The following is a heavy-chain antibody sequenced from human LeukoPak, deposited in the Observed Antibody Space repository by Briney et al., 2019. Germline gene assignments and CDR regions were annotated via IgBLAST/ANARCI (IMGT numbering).Heavy chain of an antibody. V-gene: IGHV5-51*01. CDR2: IYPGDSDT. Sequence: GESLKISCKGSGYSFTSYWIGWVRQMPGKGLEWMGIIYPGDSDTRYSPSFQGQVTISADKSISTAYLQCSSLKASDTAMYYCARLSGRWLQYFDYWGQGTLVTVSS. CDR1: GYSFTSYW. J-gene: IGHJ4*02. D-gene: IGHD5-24*01. CDR3: ARLSGRWLQYFDY.